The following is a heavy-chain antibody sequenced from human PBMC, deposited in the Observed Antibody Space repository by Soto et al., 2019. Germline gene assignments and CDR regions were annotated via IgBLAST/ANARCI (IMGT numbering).Heavy chain of an antibody. CDR2: IKTKAPGETK. CDR3: TPGSYEGY. J-gene: IGHJ4*02. D-gene: IGHD6-13*01. Sequence: EVQLVESGGGLVQPGGSLRLSCATSDFIFTDAWMNWVRQAPGKGLEWVGRIKTKAPGETKDYAAPVKGRFTISGDDSRNTRHLQMTRLRTEYTALDYCTPGSYEGYWGQGVLVTVSS. CDR1: DFIFTDAW. V-gene: IGHV3-15*07.